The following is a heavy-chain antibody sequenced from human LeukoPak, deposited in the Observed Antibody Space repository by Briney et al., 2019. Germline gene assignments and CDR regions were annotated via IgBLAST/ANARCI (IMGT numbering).Heavy chain of an antibody. V-gene: IGHV3-7*03. CDR1: GFTFSDFY. Sequence: QTGGSLRPSCAASGFTFSDFYMSWVRQAPGKGLEWVANINKDGSEEKYVDSVKGRFTISRDNAKNSLYLQMSSLRADDTAVYYCARWPHCQDFWGRGTRVTVSS. CDR3: ARWPHCQDF. J-gene: IGHJ4*02. CDR2: INKDGSEE.